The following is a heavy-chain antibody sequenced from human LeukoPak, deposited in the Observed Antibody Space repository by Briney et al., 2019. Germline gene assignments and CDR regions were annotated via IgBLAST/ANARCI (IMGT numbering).Heavy chain of an antibody. CDR3: ARKRYCFDY. CDR2: ISYDGSNK. V-gene: IGHV3-30*04. Sequence: GGSLRLSCAASGFTFSSYAMHWVRQAPGKGLEWVAVISYDGSNKYYADSVKGRFTISRDNSKNTLYLQMNSLRAEDTAVYYCARKRYCFDYWGQGTLVTVSS. CDR1: GFTFSSYA. J-gene: IGHJ4*02.